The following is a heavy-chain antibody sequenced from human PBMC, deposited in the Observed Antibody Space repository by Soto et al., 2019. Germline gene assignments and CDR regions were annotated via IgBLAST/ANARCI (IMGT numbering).Heavy chain of an antibody. CDR3: AAGYNYGYFVFDD. Sequence: AASVKVSCKASGFTFTSSSVQWWRQARGQRLEGIGWIVVVSGNTNYAQKFQERVTITRHMNTSTAYMELSSLRSDDTAVYYCAAGYNYGYFVFDDWGQGTLVTVSS. J-gene: IGHJ5*02. CDR2: IVVVSGNT. CDR1: GFTFTSSS. V-gene: IGHV1-58*01. D-gene: IGHD5-18*01.